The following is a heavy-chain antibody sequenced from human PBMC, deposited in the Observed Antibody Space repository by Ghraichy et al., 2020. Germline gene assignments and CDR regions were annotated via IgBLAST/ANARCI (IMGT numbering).Heavy chain of an antibody. J-gene: IGHJ4*02. D-gene: IGHD3-9*01. V-gene: IGHV3-23*01. CDR2: ISGSGGST. CDR3: AKDAWREWFFDY. CDR1: GFIFSSYA. Sequence: GGSLRLSCAASGFIFSSYAMSWVRQAPGKGLEWVSGISGSGGSTYYADSVKGRFTISRDNSKNSLYLQMNSLRAEDMAVYYCAKDAWREWFFDYLRQGTLVSVS.